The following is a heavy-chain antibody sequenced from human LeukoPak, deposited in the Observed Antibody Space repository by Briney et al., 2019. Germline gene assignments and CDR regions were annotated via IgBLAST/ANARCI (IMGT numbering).Heavy chain of an antibody. V-gene: IGHV4-39*01. Sequence: SETLSLTCSVSGGSISSSSYHWGWIRQSPGKGLEWIGSIYYSGSAYYNPSLKSRLTLAVDTSKNQCSLKLSSVTAADTAVYYCARCISMVRGVIRPPDYWGQGTLVTVSS. D-gene: IGHD3-10*01. J-gene: IGHJ4*02. CDR3: ARCISMVRGVIRPPDY. CDR2: IYYSGSA. CDR1: GGSISSSSYH.